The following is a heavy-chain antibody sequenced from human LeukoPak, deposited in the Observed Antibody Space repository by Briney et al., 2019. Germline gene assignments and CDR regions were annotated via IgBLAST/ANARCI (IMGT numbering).Heavy chain of an antibody. CDR3: AKKWSGDYDSSDIIDAFDI. CDR1: GFTFSSYG. Sequence: GGTLRLSCAASGFTFSSYGMHWVRQAPGKGLEWVAFIQFDGNNKYYADSVKGRFTISRDNSRNTLFLQMNSLRAEDTAVFYCAKKWSGDYDSSDIIDAFDIWGQGTMVTVSS. D-gene: IGHD3-22*01. V-gene: IGHV3-30*02. J-gene: IGHJ3*02. CDR2: IQFDGNNK.